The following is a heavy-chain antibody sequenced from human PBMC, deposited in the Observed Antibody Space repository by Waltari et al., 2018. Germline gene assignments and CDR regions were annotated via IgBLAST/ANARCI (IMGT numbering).Heavy chain of an antibody. CDR2: IYYSGST. D-gene: IGHD3-16*01. J-gene: IGHJ3*02. V-gene: IGHV4-39*01. CDR1: GGSISSSSYY. Sequence: QLQLQESGPGLVKPSETLSLTCTVSGGSISSSSYYWGWIRQPPGKGLEWIGSIYYSGSTYYNPSLKSRVTISVDTSKNQFSLKLSSVTAADTAVYYCARHRSRERYAFDIWGQGTMVTVSS. CDR3: ARHRSRERYAFDI.